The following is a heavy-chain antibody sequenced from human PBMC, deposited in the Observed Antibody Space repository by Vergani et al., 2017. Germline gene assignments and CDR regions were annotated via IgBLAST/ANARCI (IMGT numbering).Heavy chain of an antibody. Sequence: EVQLLESGGGLVQPGGSLRLSCAASGFTFSSYAMSWVRQAPGKGLEWVSAISGSGGSTYYADSVKGRFTISRDNSKNTLYLQMNSLGAEDTAVYYCARGNYASGGGNCWGQGTLVTVSS. J-gene: IGHJ4*02. CDR2: ISGSGGST. D-gene: IGHD3-10*01. CDR1: GFTFSSYA. CDR3: ARGNYASGGGNC. V-gene: IGHV3-23*01.